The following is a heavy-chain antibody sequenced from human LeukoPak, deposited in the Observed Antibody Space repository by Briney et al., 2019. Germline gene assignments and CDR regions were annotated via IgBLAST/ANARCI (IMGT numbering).Heavy chain of an antibody. D-gene: IGHD3-22*01. CDR2: INSDGSST. J-gene: IGHJ4*02. CDR3: ARGPRAYSSGYYYPFDY. Sequence: GGSLRLSCAASGFTFSSYWMHWVRQAPGKGLVWVSRINSDGSSTSYADSVKGRFTISRDNAENTLYLQMNSLRAEDTAVYYCARGPRAYSSGYYYPFDYWGQGTLVTVSS. CDR1: GFTFSSYW. V-gene: IGHV3-74*01.